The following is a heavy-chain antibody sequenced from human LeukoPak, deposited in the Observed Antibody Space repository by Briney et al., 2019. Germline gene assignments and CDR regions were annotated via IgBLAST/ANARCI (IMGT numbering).Heavy chain of an antibody. Sequence: ASVKVSCKASGGTFSSYAISWVRQAPGQGLEWMGGIIPIFGTANYAQKFQGRVTITTDESTSTAYMELSSLRSEDTAVYYCARVGGTLGYFDYWGQGTLVTVSS. CDR3: ARVGGTLGYFDY. J-gene: IGHJ4*02. V-gene: IGHV1-69*05. CDR2: IIPIFGTA. CDR1: GGTFSSYA. D-gene: IGHD1-1*01.